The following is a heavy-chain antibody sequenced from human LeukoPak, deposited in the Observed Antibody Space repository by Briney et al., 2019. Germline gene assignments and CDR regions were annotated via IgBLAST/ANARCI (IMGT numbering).Heavy chain of an antibody. Sequence: SETLSLTCTVSGGSISSSSYYWGWIRQPPGKGLEWIGSIYYSGSTYYNPSLKSRVTISVDTSKNQFSLKLRAMTAADTAVYYCARPGIAAATYDYWGQGTLVTVSS. D-gene: IGHD6-13*01. CDR1: GGSISSSSYY. J-gene: IGHJ4*02. CDR2: IYYSGST. CDR3: ARPGIAAATYDY. V-gene: IGHV4-39*01.